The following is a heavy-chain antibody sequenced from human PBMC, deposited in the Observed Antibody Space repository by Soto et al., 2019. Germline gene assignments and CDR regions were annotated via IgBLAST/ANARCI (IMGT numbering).Heavy chain of an antibody. D-gene: IGHD3-10*01. CDR3: ARGLNGENAFDI. CDR2: IIPILGIA. Sequence: QVRLVQSGAEVKKPGSSVKVSCKASGGTFSSYTISWVRQAPGQGLEWMGRIIPILGIANYAQKFQGRVTITADKSTSTAYMELSSLRSEDTAVYYCARGLNGENAFDIWGQGTMVTVSS. J-gene: IGHJ3*02. V-gene: IGHV1-69*02. CDR1: GGTFSSYT.